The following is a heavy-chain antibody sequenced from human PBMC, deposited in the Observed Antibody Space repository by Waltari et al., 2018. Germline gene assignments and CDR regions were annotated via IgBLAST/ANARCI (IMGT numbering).Heavy chain of an antibody. CDR2: ISYDGSNE. CDR1: GFNFTLFG. Sequence: QVHLVESGGGVVKPGGSLRLSSAAPGFNFTLFGMHWVRQAPGKGLEWGSFISYDGSNENYADSVKGRFTMSRDNSKKMLYVQMNNLRAEDSAVYYCVKGNEIDYWGQGTLVTVSS. J-gene: IGHJ4*02. V-gene: IGHV3-30*02. CDR3: VKGNEIDY. D-gene: IGHD1-1*01.